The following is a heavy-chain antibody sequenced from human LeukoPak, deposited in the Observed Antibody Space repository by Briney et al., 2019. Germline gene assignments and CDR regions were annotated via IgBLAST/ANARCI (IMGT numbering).Heavy chain of an antibody. D-gene: IGHD3-22*01. CDR1: GFSFSNYS. CDR3: ARDSEIVVLWGYYHYAMDV. V-gene: IGHV3-21*01. Sequence: PGGSLRLSCAASGFSFSNYSMNWVRQAPGKGLEWVSSISSSSSYIYYADSVKGRFTISRDNAKNSLHVQMNSLRAEDTAVYYCARDSEIVVLWGYYHYAMDVWRQGTTATVSS. CDR2: ISSSSSYI. J-gene: IGHJ6*02.